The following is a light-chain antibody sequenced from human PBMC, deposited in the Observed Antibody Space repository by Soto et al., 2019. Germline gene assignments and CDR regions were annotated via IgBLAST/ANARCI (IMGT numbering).Light chain of an antibody. V-gene: IGKV3-20*01. CDR3: LPYGGSLWT. CDR1: QSVANS. Sequence: EIVLTQSPGTLSLSPGEGATLSCRASQSVANSLAWFQQQPGQAPRRLIYDASSRATGIPDRFSGSGSGTEFNRTISRLEPEDFAVYYCLPYGGSLWTFGQGTKVEIK. CDR2: DAS. J-gene: IGKJ1*01.